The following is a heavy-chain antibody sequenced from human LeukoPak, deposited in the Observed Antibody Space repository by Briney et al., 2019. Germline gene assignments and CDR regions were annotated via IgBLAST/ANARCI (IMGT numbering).Heavy chain of an antibody. Sequence: SETLSLTCAVSVGPLIASYWSWIRQPPGKGLEWIGYTHYSGTGNYNPSLKSRVTISIDTSKNRFSLRLTSVTAADTAVYYSARDRFYDTTGYSTSYYLDYWGQGALVTVSS. J-gene: IGHJ4*02. D-gene: IGHD3-22*01. CDR3: ARDRFYDTTGYSTSYYLDY. CDR2: THYSGTG. CDR1: VGPLIASY. V-gene: IGHV4-59*01.